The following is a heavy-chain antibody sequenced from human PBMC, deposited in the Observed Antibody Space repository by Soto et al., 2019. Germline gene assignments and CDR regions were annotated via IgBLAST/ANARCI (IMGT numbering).Heavy chain of an antibody. CDR2: ISGSGGYT. CDR3: AKGREYSGYGYQYYFDY. D-gene: IGHD5-12*01. J-gene: IGHJ4*02. V-gene: IGHV3-23*01. Sequence: GGSLRLSCAASGFTFSSYAMSWVRQAPGKGLEWVSGISGSGGYTYYADSVKGRFTISRDNSKNTLYLQMHSLRAEDTAVYYCAKGREYSGYGYQYYFDYWGQGTLVTVSS. CDR1: GFTFSSYA.